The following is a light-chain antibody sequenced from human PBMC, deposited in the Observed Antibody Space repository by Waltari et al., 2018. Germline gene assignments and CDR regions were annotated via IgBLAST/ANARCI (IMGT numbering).Light chain of an antibody. CDR3: SSYTTTSTYV. J-gene: IGLJ1*01. V-gene: IGLV2-14*03. CDR1: SSDVGAYND. Sequence: QSALTQPASVSGSPGQSITISCAGTSSDVGAYNDVAWYQQHSGKAPKLIISDVNNRPSGVSNRCAGSKSGNTASLIISGLQADDEADYYCSSYTTTSTYVFGTGTTVSVL. CDR2: DVN.